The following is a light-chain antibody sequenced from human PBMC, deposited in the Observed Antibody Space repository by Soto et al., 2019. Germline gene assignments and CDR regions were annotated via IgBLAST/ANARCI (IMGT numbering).Light chain of an antibody. CDR2: GAS. CDR3: QHYGASPVT. Sequence: EIVLTQSPATLSLSPGERATLSCRASQSVSSYLAWYQQKPGQAPRLLISGASSRATGIPDRFSGSGSGTDFSLTIDRLEPEDFALYYCQHYGASPVTFGQGTRLEIK. V-gene: IGKV3-20*01. J-gene: IGKJ5*01. CDR1: QSVSSY.